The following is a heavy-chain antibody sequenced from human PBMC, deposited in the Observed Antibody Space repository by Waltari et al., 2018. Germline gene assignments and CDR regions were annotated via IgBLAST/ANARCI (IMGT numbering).Heavy chain of an antibody. Sequence: QLPLQESGPGLVKHSGTLSLTCVVSGDSVIINYFWSWVRPSPGKGLEWIGQVKRGGGTNYSPSVASRFIMSLYTSINHFSLNMHSTTAADTAVYYCARDRGGGLYLDSWGRGILVSISP. CDR2: VKRGGGT. D-gene: IGHD2-15*01. CDR3: ARDRGGGLYLDS. CDR1: GDSVIINYF. J-gene: IGHJ4*02. V-gene: IGHV4-4*02.